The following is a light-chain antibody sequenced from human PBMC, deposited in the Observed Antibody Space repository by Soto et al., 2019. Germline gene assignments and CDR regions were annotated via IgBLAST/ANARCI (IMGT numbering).Light chain of an antibody. J-gene: IGLJ1*01. CDR1: SSDVGSYNI. V-gene: IGLV2-23*03. CDR2: EGS. CDR3: CSYAGSDTL. Sequence: QSVLTQPASVSGSPGQAITISCTGTSSDVGSYNIVSWYQQYPGKAPKLMIYEGSKRPSGVSIRFSGSKSGNTASLTISGLQAEDEADYYCCSYAGSDTLFGTGTKVTVL.